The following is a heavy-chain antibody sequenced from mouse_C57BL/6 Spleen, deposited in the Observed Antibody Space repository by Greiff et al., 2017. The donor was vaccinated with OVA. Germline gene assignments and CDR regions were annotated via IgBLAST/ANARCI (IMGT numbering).Heavy chain of an antibody. CDR1: GFTFSDYG. CDR2: ISSGSSTI. CDR3: ARGPDGYAMDY. V-gene: IGHV5-17*01. Sequence: EVKVVESGGGLVKPGGSLKLSCAASGFTFSDYGMHWVRQAPEKGLEWVAYISSGSSTIYYADTVKGRFTISRDNAKNTLFLQMTSLRSEDTAMYYCARGPDGYAMDYWGQGTSVTVSS. J-gene: IGHJ4*01.